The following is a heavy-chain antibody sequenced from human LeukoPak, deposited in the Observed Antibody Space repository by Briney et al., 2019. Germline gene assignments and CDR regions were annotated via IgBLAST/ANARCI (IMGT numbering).Heavy chain of an antibody. V-gene: IGHV4-39*01. D-gene: IGHD6-13*01. Sequence: PSETLSLTCTVSGGSISSSSYYWGWIRQPPGKGLEWIGSIYYSGSTYYNPSLKSRVTISVDTSKNQFSLKLSSVTAADTAVYYCARGSLFPPYSSSWYAPPVYYFDYWGQGTLVTVSS. J-gene: IGHJ4*02. CDR1: GGSISSSSYY. CDR2: IYYSGST. CDR3: ARGSLFPPYSSSWYAPPVYYFDY.